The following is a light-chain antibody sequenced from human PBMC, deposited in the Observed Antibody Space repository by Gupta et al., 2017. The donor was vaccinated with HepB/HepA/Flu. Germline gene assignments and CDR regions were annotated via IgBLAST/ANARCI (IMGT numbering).Light chain of an antibody. CDR3: QQRDSTPIT. V-gene: IGKV1-39*01. Sequence: DIQMTQSPSSLSASVGDRVTITCRASQSISSYLHWYQQKPGKAPKLLIYDASRVQSGIPSRFSGSGSGTDFTLTISSLQPEDFATYYCQQRDSTPITFGQGTRLEIK. J-gene: IGKJ5*01. CDR2: DAS. CDR1: QSISSY.